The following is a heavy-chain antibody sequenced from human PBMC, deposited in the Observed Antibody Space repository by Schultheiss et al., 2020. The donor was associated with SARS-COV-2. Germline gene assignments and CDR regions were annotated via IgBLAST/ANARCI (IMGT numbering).Heavy chain of an antibody. CDR1: GGSFSGYY. CDR3: ARSMTGITHFDY. J-gene: IGHJ4*02. V-gene: IGHV4-34*01. D-gene: IGHD1/OR15-1a*01. Sequence: SETLSLTCAVYGGSFSGYYWSWIRQPPGKGLEWIGEIYHSGSTNYNPSLKSRVTISVDKSKNQFSLKLSSVTAADTAVYYCARSMTGITHFDYWGPGTLVTVSS. CDR2: IYHSGST.